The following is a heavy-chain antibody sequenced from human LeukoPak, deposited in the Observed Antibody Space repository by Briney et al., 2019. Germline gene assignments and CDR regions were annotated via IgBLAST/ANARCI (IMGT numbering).Heavy chain of an antibody. J-gene: IGHJ4*02. D-gene: IGHD5-24*01. CDR1: GFSITDHH. CDR3: ARVLERWLQSGDY. CDR2: ISSSGSTI. V-gene: IGHV3-11*04. Sequence: TGGSLRLSCAGAGFSITDHHMDWARQAPGKGLEWVSYISSSGSTIYYADSVKGRFTISRDNAKNSLYLQMNSLRAEDTAVYYCARVLERWLQSGDYWGQGTLVTVSS.